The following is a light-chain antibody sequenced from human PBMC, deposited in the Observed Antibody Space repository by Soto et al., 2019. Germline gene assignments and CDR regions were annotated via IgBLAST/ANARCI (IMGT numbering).Light chain of an antibody. J-gene: IGKJ4*01. CDR2: DAS. CDR3: QQYGSTPHT. V-gene: IGKV3-20*01. Sequence: EIVLTQYPGTLSLSPKERDTIYCRDSQSVGSNKLAWYQQKRGQAPRFLMYDASTRATGIPDRFSGSGSGTDFTLSISILEPEDFAVYYCQQYGSTPHTFGGGTK. CDR1: QSVGSNK.